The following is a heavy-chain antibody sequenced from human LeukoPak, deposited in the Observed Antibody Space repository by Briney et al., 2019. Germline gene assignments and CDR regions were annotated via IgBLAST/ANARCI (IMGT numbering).Heavy chain of an antibody. D-gene: IGHD6-13*01. CDR3: AREAAAAGENYFDY. Sequence: VSVKVSCKASGYTFTGYYMHWVRQAPGQGLEWMGWINPKSGGTNYAQKFQGRVTMTRDTSISTAYMELSRLRSDDTAVYYCAREAAAAGENYFDYWGQGTLVTVSS. CDR1: GYTFTGYY. J-gene: IGHJ4*02. V-gene: IGHV1-2*02. CDR2: INPKSGGT.